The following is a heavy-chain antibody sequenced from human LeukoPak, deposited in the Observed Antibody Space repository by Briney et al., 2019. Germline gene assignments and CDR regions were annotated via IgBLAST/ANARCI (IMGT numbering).Heavy chain of an antibody. CDR3: ARDLARGSGSEPTPSFDY. J-gene: IGHJ4*02. Sequence: GSLRLSCAASGFTFSSYWMSWVRQAPGKGLEWVANIKQDGSEKYYVDSVKGRFTISRDNAKNSLYLKMNSLRAEDTAVYYCARDLARGSGSEPTPSFDYWGQGTLVTVSS. CDR2: IKQDGSEK. CDR1: GFTFSSYW. D-gene: IGHD3-10*01. V-gene: IGHV3-7*03.